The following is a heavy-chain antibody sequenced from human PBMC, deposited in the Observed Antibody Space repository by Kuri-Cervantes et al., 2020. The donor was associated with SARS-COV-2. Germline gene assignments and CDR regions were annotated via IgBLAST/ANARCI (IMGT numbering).Heavy chain of an antibody. CDR2: INHSGST. Sequence: SETLSLTCTVYGGSFSGYYWSWIRQPPGKGLEWIGEINHSGSTNYNPSLKSRVTISVDTSKNQFSLKLSSVTAADTAVYYCARVKSVVTPDMDYWGQGTLVTVSS. CDR1: GGSFSGYY. J-gene: IGHJ4*02. CDR3: ARVKSVVTPDMDY. D-gene: IGHD4-23*01. V-gene: IGHV4-34*01.